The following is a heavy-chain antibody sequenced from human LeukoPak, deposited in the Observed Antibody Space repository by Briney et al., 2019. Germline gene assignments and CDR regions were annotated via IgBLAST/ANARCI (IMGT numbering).Heavy chain of an antibody. CDR2: ISYSGST. Sequence: SETLSLTCTVSGGSISSRNYYWGWIRQPPGKGLEWIGFISYSGSTYYNPSLKSRVTLSVDTSKSHFSLKLSSVTAADTAVYYCAREDSSSSQPFDYWGQGTLVTVSS. D-gene: IGHD6-6*01. J-gene: IGHJ4*02. V-gene: IGHV4-39*02. CDR3: AREDSSSSQPFDY. CDR1: GGSISSRNYY.